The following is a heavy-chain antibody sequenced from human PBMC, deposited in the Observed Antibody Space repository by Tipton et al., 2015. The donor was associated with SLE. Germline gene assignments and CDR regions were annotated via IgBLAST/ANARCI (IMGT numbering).Heavy chain of an antibody. CDR3: ARHLWFGEPYGMDV. J-gene: IGHJ6*02. CDR1: GGSISNYY. V-gene: IGHV4-34*01. Sequence: TLSLTCTVSGGSISNYYWSWIRQPPGKGLEWIGEINHSGSTNYNPSLKSRVTISLDTSKNQFSLKLTSVTAADTAVYYCARHLWFGEPYGMDVWGQGTTVTVS. D-gene: IGHD3-10*01. CDR2: INHSGST.